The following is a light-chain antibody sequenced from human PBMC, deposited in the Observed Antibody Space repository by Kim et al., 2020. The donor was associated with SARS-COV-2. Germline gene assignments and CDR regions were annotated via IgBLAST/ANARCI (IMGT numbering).Light chain of an antibody. J-gene: IGKJ1*01. CDR3: QQHGSSPET. Sequence: EIVLTQSPGTLSLSPGERATLSCRASQSVSSSYLAWYQQKPGQAPRLLIYGASSRATGIPDRFSGSGSGTDFILTISRLEPEDFAVYYCQQHGSSPETFGQGTKVDIK. V-gene: IGKV3-20*01. CDR1: QSVSSSY. CDR2: GAS.